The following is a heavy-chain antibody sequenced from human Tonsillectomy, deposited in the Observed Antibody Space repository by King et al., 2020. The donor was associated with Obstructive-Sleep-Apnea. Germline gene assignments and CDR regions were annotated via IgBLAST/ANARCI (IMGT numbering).Heavy chain of an antibody. Sequence: VQLVESGGDLVQPGGSLRLSCAASGFTFRSYAMSWVRQAAGEGLEWVSGLSGSGGITDYADSVKGRFTISRDNSKNTVCLQMNSLRAEDTAVYYCARESMDYDTLTRPVDYWGKGTLVTVSS. D-gene: IGHD3-9*01. CDR1: GFTFRSYA. CDR3: ARESMDYDTLTRPVDY. J-gene: IGHJ4*02. CDR2: LSGSGGIT. V-gene: IGHV3-23*04.